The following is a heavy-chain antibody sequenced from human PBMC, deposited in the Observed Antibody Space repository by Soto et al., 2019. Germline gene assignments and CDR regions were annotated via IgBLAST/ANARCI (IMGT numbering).Heavy chain of an antibody. CDR3: ARGPGGPDGPGDY. Sequence: QVQLVQSGAEVKKPGASVKVSCKASGYTFTSYAMHWVRQAPGQRLEWMGWINAGNGNTKYSQKFQGRVTITRDTSASSAYMELSSLRSEDTAVYYCARGPGGPDGPGDYWGQGTLVTFSS. CDR2: INAGNGNT. D-gene: IGHD2-15*01. V-gene: IGHV1-3*01. CDR1: GYTFTSYA. J-gene: IGHJ4*02.